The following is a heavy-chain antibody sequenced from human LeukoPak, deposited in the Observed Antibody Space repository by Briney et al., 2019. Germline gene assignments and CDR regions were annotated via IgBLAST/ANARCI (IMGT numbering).Heavy chain of an antibody. D-gene: IGHD1-7*01. Sequence: GGSLRLSCAASGFTFSGSAMHWVRQASGKGLEWVGRIRSKANSYATAYAASVKGRFTISRDDSKNTAYLQMNSLKTEDTAVYYCTRPGGPPELREDVWGKGTTVTVSS. CDR3: TRPGGPPELREDV. CDR1: GFTFSGSA. J-gene: IGHJ6*04. V-gene: IGHV3-73*01. CDR2: IRSKANSYAT.